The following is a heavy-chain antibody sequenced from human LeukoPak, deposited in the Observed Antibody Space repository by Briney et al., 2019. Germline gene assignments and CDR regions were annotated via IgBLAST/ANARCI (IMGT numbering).Heavy chain of an antibody. CDR2: ISSSSSYI. J-gene: IGHJ4*02. CDR3: ARGIVATLDYFDY. CDR1: GFTFSSYS. V-gene: IGHV3-21*01. Sequence: GGSLRFSCAASGFTFSSYSMNWVRQAPGKGLEWVSSISSSSSYIYYADSVKGRFTISRDNAKNSLYLQMNSLRAEDTAVYYCARGIVATLDYFDYWGQGTLVTVSS. D-gene: IGHD5-12*01.